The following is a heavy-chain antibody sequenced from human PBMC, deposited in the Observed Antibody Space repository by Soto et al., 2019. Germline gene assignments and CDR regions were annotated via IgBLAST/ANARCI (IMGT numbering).Heavy chain of an antibody. CDR3: IKVLTRGVGVPRFYFDS. CDR2: INADGGST. D-gene: IGHD3-9*01. CDR1: GFTFGNDW. Sequence: GSLRLSCAASGFTFGNDWMHWVRQAPGKGLEWVSRINADGGSTHYADSVRGRFTISRANAKNTLFLQLNSLRVEDTAIYYCIKVLTRGVGVPRFYFDSWGQGTLVTVSS. V-gene: IGHV3-74*01. J-gene: IGHJ4*02.